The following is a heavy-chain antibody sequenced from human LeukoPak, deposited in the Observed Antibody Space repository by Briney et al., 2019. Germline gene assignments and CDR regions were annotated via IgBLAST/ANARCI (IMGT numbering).Heavy chain of an antibody. J-gene: IGHJ4*02. Sequence: GGSLRLSCAASGFTFSSYSVNWVRQAPGKGLEWVSAISGSGGSTYYAASVKGRFTISRDNSKNTLYLQMNSLRAEDTAVYYCAKFGSPEFDYWGQGTLVTVSS. D-gene: IGHD1-14*01. CDR1: GFTFSSYS. CDR2: ISGSGGST. V-gene: IGHV3-23*01. CDR3: AKFGSPEFDY.